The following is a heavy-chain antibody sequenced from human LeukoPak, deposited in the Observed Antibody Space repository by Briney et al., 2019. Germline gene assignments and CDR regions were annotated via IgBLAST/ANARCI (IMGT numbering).Heavy chain of an antibody. Sequence: GGSLRLSFVAPGFTFSSYTMTGVRQAPGKGLEWVSGITWNSGTIDYADAAKGRFTISRDHAKNSLYLQMNSLRAEDTALYYCAKDHGSGLIAYWGQGTLVTASS. D-gene: IGHD3-10*01. CDR2: ITWNSGTI. CDR3: AKDHGSGLIAY. V-gene: IGHV3-9*01. J-gene: IGHJ4*02. CDR1: GFTFSSYT.